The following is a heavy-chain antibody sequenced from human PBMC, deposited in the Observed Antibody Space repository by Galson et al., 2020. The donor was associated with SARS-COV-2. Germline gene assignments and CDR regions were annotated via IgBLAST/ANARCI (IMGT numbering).Heavy chain of an antibody. J-gene: IGHJ6*02. CDR1: GFTFSTYP. CDR3: VRNVVPAATLYYYGLAV. CDR2: ISSNGGNT. D-gene: IGHD2-2*01. V-gene: IGHV3-64D*08. Sequence: GESLKISCSASGFTFSTYPMHWVRQAPGKGLEYVSAISSNGGNTYHANSVKGRFTISRDNSKNTLYLQMSTLRPEDTAVYYCVRNVVPAATLYYYGLAVWGQGTTVTVSS.